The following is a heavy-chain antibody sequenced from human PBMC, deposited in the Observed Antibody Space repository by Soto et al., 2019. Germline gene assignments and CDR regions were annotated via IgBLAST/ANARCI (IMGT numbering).Heavy chain of an antibody. CDR1: GYSIASGYY. Sequence: SETLSLTCAVSGYSIASGYYWAWVRQSPEKGLEWIGSIYHAGSVYYNPSLNSRVAVSLDTSKNHFSLKLTSVTAADTAVYYCARTFDYYGMDVWGQETTV. CDR2: IYHAGSV. V-gene: IGHV4-38-2*01. J-gene: IGHJ6*02. CDR3: ARTFDYYGMDV.